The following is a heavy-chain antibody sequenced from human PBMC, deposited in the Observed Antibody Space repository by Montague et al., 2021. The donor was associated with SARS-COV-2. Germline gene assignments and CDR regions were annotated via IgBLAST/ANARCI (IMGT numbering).Heavy chain of an antibody. V-gene: IGHV3-30-3*01. CDR1: GFTFSSYA. J-gene: IGHJ4*02. CDR2: ISYDGSNK. D-gene: IGHD3-16*02. Sequence: SLRFSCAASGFTFSSYAMHWVRQAPGKGLEWVAVISYDGSNKYYADSVKGRFTISRDNSKNTLYLQMNSLRAEDTAVYYCARDTIMITFGGVTVLDYWGQGTLVTVSS. CDR3: ARDTIMITFGGVTVLDY.